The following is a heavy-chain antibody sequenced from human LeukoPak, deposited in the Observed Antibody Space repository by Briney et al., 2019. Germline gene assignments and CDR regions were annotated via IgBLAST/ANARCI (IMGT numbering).Heavy chain of an antibody. CDR1: GFTFSSYG. V-gene: IGHV3-30*18. D-gene: IGHD2-2*01. CDR2: ISYDGSNK. CDR3: ANAYHCSSTSCYEGGTSFDY. Sequence: PGGSLRLSCAASGFTFSSYGMHWVRQAPGKGLEWVAVISYDGSNKYYADSVKGRFTFSRDNSKNTLYLQMNSLRAEDTAVYYCANAYHCSSTSCYEGGTSFDYWGQGTLVTVSS. J-gene: IGHJ4*02.